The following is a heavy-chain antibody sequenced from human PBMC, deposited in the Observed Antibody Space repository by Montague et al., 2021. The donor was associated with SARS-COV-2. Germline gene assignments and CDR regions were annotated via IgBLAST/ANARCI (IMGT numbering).Heavy chain of an antibody. CDR3: ARLWDFYGSGSYKNSWFDP. CDR2: IHYIGNT. V-gene: IGHV4-39*01. D-gene: IGHD3-10*01. J-gene: IGHJ5*02. Sequence: SETLSLTCNVSGASISRSDCYWAWIRQPPGKGLELIGSIHYIGNTYYNPSLESRVTISVDTSENQFSLKLRSVTAADTAVYYCARLWDFYGSGSYKNSWFDPWGQGTRVTVSS. CDR1: GASISRSDCY.